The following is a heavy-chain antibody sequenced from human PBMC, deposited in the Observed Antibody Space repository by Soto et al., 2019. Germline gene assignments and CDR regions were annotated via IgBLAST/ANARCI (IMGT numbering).Heavy chain of an antibody. J-gene: IGHJ6*01. V-gene: IGHV4-30-2*06. Sequence: QLQLQESGSGLVKPSQTLSLTCDVSGGSISGGGHSWSWIRQSPGKGLEWIGYIYHSGNTYYNPPLKSRVTEPVDNPKGQFSLKVASGAAADTAGYYCVGGWSSGDRCSPMYAVDVW. D-gene: IGHD2-15*01. CDR2: IYHSGNT. CDR3: VGGWSSGDRCSPMYAVDV. CDR1: GGSISGGGHS.